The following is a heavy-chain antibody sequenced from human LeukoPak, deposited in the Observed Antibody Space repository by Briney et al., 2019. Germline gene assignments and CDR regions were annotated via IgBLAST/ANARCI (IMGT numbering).Heavy chain of an antibody. V-gene: IGHV1-46*01. J-gene: IGHJ3*02. CDR2: INPSGGST. Sequence: ASVKVSCKASGYTFTSYYMHWVRQAPGQGLEWVGIINPSGGSTSYAQKVQGRVTMTRDTSTSTVYMELSSLRSEDTAVYYCARVPDYYDSSGYYNGHGAFDIWGQGTMGTVSS. CDR3: ARVPDYYDSSGYYNGHGAFDI. CDR1: GYTFTSYY. D-gene: IGHD3-22*01.